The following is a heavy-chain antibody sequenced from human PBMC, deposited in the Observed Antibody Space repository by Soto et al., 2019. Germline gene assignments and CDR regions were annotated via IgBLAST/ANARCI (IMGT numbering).Heavy chain of an antibody. J-gene: IGHJ4*02. D-gene: IGHD3-22*01. CDR2: TRNKANSYTT. V-gene: IGHV3-72*01. CDR3: ARADDSSGYYLDY. Sequence: EVQLVESGGGLVQPGGSLRLSCAASGFTLSDHYMDWVRQAPGKGLEWVGRTRNKANSYTTEYAASVKGRFTISRDDSKNSLYLQMNSLKTEDTAVYYCARADDSSGYYLDYWGQGTLVTVSS. CDR1: GFTLSDHY.